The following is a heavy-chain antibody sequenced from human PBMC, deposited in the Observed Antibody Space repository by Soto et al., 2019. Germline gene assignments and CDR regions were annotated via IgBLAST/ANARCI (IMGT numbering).Heavy chain of an antibody. CDR3: AKVGGPPSIVLMVYAAFDY. D-gene: IGHD2-8*01. V-gene: IGHV3-23*01. CDR1: GXTFSSYA. Sequence: PGGSLRLSCAASGXTFSSYAMSWVRQAPGKGLEWVSAISGSGGSTYYADSVKGRFTISRDNSKNTLYLQMNSLRAEDTAVYYCAKVGGPPSIVLMVYAAFDYWGQGTLVTVSS. J-gene: IGHJ4*02. CDR2: ISGSGGST.